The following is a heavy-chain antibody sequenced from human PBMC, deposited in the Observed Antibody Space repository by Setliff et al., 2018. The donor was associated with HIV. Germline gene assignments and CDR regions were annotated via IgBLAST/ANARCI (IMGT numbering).Heavy chain of an antibody. CDR3: VRDEKRAAGGSMYYFDY. Sequence: ASVKVSCKASGYNFGFYGISWVRQAPGQGLEWMGWVNEDNGDRNFAPSVQGRIALTTDTSTNTAYMELTNLRSGDTALYFCVRDEKRAAGGSMYYFDYWGQGTLVTVS. CDR1: GYNFGFYG. J-gene: IGHJ4*02. D-gene: IGHD5-12*01. CDR2: VNEDNGDR. V-gene: IGHV1-18*01.